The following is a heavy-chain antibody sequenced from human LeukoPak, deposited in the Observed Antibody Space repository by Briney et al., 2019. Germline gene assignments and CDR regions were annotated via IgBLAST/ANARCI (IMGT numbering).Heavy chain of an antibody. CDR1: GYTYTNYG. J-gene: IGHJ4*02. CDR2: ISGYNGHT. CDR3: ARRAGAYSHPYDY. D-gene: IGHD4/OR15-4a*01. Sequence: ASVKVSCKASGYTYTNYGISWVRQAPGQGLEWMGWISGYNGHTNYAQKLQGRVTMTTHTSTSTAYMELRSLRAEDTAVYYCARRAGAYSHPYDYWGQGTLVTVSS. V-gene: IGHV1-18*01.